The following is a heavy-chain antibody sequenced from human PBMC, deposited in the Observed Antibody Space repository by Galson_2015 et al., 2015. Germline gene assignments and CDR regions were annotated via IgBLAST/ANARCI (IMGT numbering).Heavy chain of an antibody. Sequence: SLRLSCAASGFTFSSYSMNWVRQAPGKGLEWVSSISSSSSYIYYADSVKGRFTISRDKAKNSLYLQMNSLRAEDTAVYYCARDEGEEPYCGGDCAGALDAFDIWGQGTMVTVSS. D-gene: IGHD2-21*02. CDR3: ARDEGEEPYCGGDCAGALDAFDI. CDR2: ISSSSSYI. CDR1: GFTFSSYS. J-gene: IGHJ3*02. V-gene: IGHV3-21*01.